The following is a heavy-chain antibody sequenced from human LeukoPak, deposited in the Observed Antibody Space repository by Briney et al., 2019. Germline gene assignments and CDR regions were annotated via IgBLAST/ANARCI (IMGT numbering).Heavy chain of an antibody. D-gene: IGHD5-24*01. V-gene: IGHV4-59*01. Sequence: SETLSLTCTVSGGSISSYYWSWIRQSPGKGLEWIGYIYYSGSTNCNPSLKSRVTISVDTSKNQFSLKLSSVTAADTAVYYCARTGGSTIIASYYSYVDVWGKGTAVTVSS. CDR2: IYYSGST. CDR3: ARTGGSTIIASYYSYVDV. CDR1: GGSISSYY. J-gene: IGHJ6*03.